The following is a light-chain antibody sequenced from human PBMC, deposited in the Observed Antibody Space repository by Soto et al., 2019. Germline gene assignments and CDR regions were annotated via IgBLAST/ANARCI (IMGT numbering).Light chain of an antibody. CDR1: SSEVGGYNY. CDR2: EVS. J-gene: IGLJ2*01. Sequence: QSVLTQPPSASGSPGQSVTISCTGTSSEVGGYNYVSWCQQHPGKAPKLMIFEVSKRPSGVPDRFSGSKSGNTASLTVSGLQAEDEADYYCSSYAGSNNVLFGGGTQLPVL. CDR3: SSYAGSNNVL. V-gene: IGLV2-8*01.